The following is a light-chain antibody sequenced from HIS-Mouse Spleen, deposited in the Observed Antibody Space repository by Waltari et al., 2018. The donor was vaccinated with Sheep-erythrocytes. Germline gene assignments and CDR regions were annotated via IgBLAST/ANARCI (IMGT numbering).Light chain of an antibody. CDR3: QAWDSSTAVV. CDR2: QDS. Sequence: SYELTQPPSVSVSPGQTASITCSGDKLGDKYACWYQQKQGQTPVMVISQDSKRPSGIPQLFAGSNSGNTATLTISGTQAMDEADYYCQAWDSSTAVVFGGGTKLTVL. J-gene: IGLJ2*01. V-gene: IGLV3-1*01. CDR1: KLGDKY.